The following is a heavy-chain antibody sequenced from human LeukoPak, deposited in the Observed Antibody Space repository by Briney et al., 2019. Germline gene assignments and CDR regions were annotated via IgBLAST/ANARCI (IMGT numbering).Heavy chain of an antibody. J-gene: IGHJ4*02. CDR3: AKAGPGYYDSSGFLGVDS. CDR2: ISWNSGSI. D-gene: IGHD3-22*01. CDR1: GFTFDDYA. V-gene: IGHV3-9*03. Sequence: GGSLRLSCAASGFTFDDYAMHWVRQAAGKGLEWVAGISWNSGSIGYAASVKGRFTISRDNAKNSLYLQMNSLRAEDMALYYFAKAGPGYYDSSGFLGVDSRGQGTLVTVSS.